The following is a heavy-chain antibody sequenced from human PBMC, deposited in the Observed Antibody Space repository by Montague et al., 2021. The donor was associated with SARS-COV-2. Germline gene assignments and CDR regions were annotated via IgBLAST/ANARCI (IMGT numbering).Heavy chain of an antibody. CDR1: GGSFSGYY. CDR3: ARVPDSGTYWSGDY. Sequence: SETLSLTCAVYGGSFSGYYWNWIRQTPGKGLEWIGEINHSGSTNYNPSLKSRVTMSVDTSKNQFSLKLSSVTAADTAVYYCARVPDSGTYWSGDYWGQGTLVTVSS. CDR2: INHSGST. D-gene: IGHD1-26*01. J-gene: IGHJ4*02. V-gene: IGHV4-34*01.